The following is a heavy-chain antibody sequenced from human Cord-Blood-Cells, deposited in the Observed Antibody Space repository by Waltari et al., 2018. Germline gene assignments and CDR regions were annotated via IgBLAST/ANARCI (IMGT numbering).Heavy chain of an antibody. CDR1: GGTLSSYA. D-gene: IGHD5-18*01. Sequence: GSSVKVSCKASGGTLSSYAISWVRQAPGQGLEWMGGIIPIFGTANYAQKFQGRVTITADESTSTAYMELSSLRSEDTAVYYCARAVEARRGYSYGYYYYYMDVWGKGTTVTVSS. CDR2: IIPIFGTA. V-gene: IGHV1-69*01. CDR3: ARAVEARRGYSYGYYYYYMDV. J-gene: IGHJ6*03.